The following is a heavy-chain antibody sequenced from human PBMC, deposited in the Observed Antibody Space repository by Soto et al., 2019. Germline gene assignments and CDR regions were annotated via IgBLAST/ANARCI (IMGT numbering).Heavy chain of an antibody. D-gene: IGHD3-16*01. CDR2: IWYDGSNK. Sequence: GGSLRLSCAASGFTFSSYGMNWVRQAPGKGLEWVAVIWYDGSNKYYADSVKGRFTISRDNSKNTLYLQMNSLRAEDTAVYYCAREMITFCGVDYWGQGTLVTVSS. J-gene: IGHJ4*02. CDR3: AREMITFCGVDY. V-gene: IGHV3-33*01. CDR1: GFTFSSYG.